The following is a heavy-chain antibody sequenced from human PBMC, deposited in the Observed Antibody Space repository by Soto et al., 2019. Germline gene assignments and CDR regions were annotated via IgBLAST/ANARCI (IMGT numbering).Heavy chain of an antibody. J-gene: IGHJ6*02. V-gene: IGHV1-18*04. CDR3: ARDVFCGGAPACPDMDV. CDR2: ISGYNGNT. CDR1: GYTFSGYS. D-gene: IGHD2-21*01. Sequence: ASVKVSCKASGYTFSGYSINWVRQPRGQGLEWMGRISGYNGNTNYARTLRGRLTLTTDTSTSTAYMELRSLTSDDTAVYYCARDVFCGGAPACPDMDVWGQGTTGTVS.